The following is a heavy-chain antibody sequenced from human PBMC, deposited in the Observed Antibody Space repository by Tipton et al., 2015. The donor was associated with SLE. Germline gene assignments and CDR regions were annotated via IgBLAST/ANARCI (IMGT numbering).Heavy chain of an antibody. CDR2: TNQDGAIR. CDR3: TSGIDPGSSRISDY. V-gene: IGHV3-74*01. CDR1: GFNFGACW. D-gene: IGHD2-15*01. Sequence: SLRLSCVASGFNFGACWMHWVRQAPGKGLVWISRTNQDGAIRSYEDSVKGRFIISRDNSKSTLYLQMNNVRVEDTALYYCTSGIDPGSSRISDYWGQGTMVSVSS. J-gene: IGHJ4*02.